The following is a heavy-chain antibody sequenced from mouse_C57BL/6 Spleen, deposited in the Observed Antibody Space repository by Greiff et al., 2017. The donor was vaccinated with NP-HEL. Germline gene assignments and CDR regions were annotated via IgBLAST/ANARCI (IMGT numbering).Heavy chain of an antibody. CDR2: IDPSDSET. CDR1: GYTFTSYW. D-gene: IGHD2-1*01. CDR3: ARRGYYGNYVGY. J-gene: IGHJ2*01. V-gene: IGHV1-52*01. Sequence: VQLQQPGAELVRPGSSVKLSCKASGYTFTSYWMHWVKQRPIQGLEWIGNIDPSDSETHYNQKFKDKATLTVDKSSSTAYMQLSSLTSEDSAVYYCARRGYYGNYVGYWGQGTTLTVSS.